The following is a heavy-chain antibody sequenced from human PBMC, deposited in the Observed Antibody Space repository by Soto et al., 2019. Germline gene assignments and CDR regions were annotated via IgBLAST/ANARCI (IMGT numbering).Heavy chain of an antibody. CDR1: GGTFSSYT. J-gene: IGHJ3*02. Sequence: QVQLVQSGAEVKKPGSSVKVSCKASGGTFSSYTISWVRQAPGQGLEWMGRIIPILGIANYAQKFQGRVTITADKSTSTAYMELSSLRSEDTAVYYCVRAPGLYYYDSSGYDDAFDIWGQGTMVTVSS. D-gene: IGHD3-22*01. CDR2: IIPILGIA. V-gene: IGHV1-69*02. CDR3: VRAPGLYYYDSSGYDDAFDI.